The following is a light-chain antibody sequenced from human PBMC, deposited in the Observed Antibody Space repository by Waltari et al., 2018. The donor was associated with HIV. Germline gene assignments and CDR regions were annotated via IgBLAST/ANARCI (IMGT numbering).Light chain of an antibody. V-gene: IGKV3-15*01. CDR3: LQTYNTPLT. J-gene: IGKJ3*01. CDR1: QSVSSN. Sequence: EIVMTQSPATLSVSPGERATLSCRASQSVSSNLAWYQHKPGQAPRLLIYDASTRATGIPARFSGSGSGTEFTLTISSLQSEDFATYYCLQTYNTPLTFGPGTKVDVK. CDR2: DAS.